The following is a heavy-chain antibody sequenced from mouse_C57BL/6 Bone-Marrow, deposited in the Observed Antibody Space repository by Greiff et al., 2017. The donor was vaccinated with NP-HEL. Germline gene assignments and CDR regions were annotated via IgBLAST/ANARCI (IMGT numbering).Heavy chain of an antibody. CDR2: IWSGGST. J-gene: IGHJ2*01. CDR1: GFSLTSYG. Sequence: VKLQESGPGLVQPSQSLSITCTVSGFSLTSYGVHWVRQSPGKGLEWLGVIWSGGSTDYNAAFISRLSISKDNSKSQVFFKMNSLQADDTAIYYCARNLLYYGSSYDYFDYWGQGTTLTVSS. V-gene: IGHV2-2*01. CDR3: ARNLLYYGSSYDYFDY. D-gene: IGHD1-1*01.